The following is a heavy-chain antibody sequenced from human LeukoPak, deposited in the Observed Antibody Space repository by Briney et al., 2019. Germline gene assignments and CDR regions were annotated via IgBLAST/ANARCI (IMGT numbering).Heavy chain of an antibody. CDR1: GGTFSSYA. V-gene: IGHV1-69*06. CDR3: ARGPGSYFIYYYYMDV. Sequence: ASVTVSCKASGGTFSSYAISWVRQAPGQGLEWMGGIIPIFGTTNYAQKFQDRVTITADKSTSTAYMELSSLRSEDTAVYYCARGPGSYFIYYYYMDVWGKGTTVTISS. J-gene: IGHJ6*03. CDR2: IIPIFGTT. D-gene: IGHD3-10*01.